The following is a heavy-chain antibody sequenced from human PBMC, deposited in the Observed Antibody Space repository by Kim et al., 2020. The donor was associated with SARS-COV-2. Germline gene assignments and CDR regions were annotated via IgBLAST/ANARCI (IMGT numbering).Heavy chain of an antibody. J-gene: IGHJ4*02. D-gene: IGHD1-26*01. CDR1: NGSMSTFY. V-gene: IGHV4-59*13. Sequence: SETLSLTCSVSNGSMSTFYWSWVRQPPGQGLEFVGYISDTGRTIYSPSLRSRVTIFFDTSKNQLSLKLSSVTAADTAVYYCVRGLGSTILRVFDTWGQGTLVTVSS. CDR3: VRGLGSTILRVFDT. CDR2: ISDTGRT.